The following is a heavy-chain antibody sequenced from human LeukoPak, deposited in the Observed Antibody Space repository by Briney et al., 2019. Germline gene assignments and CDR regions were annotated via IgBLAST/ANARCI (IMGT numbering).Heavy chain of an antibody. CDR3: ARSHGSGSYYNLNDY. CDR1: GGSISNYY. J-gene: IGHJ4*02. V-gene: IGHV4-59*01. D-gene: IGHD3-10*01. Sequence: PSETLSLTCTVSGGSISNYYGSWIRQPPGKGLEWIGYIYYTGSTNYNPSLRSRVTISVDTSKNQFSLKLSSVTAADTAVYYCARSHGSGSYYNLNDYWGQGTLVTVSS. CDR2: IYYTGST.